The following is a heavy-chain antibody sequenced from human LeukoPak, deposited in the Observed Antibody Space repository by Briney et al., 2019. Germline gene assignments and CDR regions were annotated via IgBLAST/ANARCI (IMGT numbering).Heavy chain of an antibody. CDR2: IWYDGSNE. Sequence: GGSLRLSCAASGFTFSSYGMHWVRQAPGKGLEWVAVIWYDGSNENYADSAKGRFTISRDNSKKTMYLQMNSLRAEDTAVYYCARQGIVGAKRGGWLDYWGQGTLVTVSS. CDR3: ARQGIVGAKRGGWLDY. V-gene: IGHV3-33*01. D-gene: IGHD1-26*01. J-gene: IGHJ4*02. CDR1: GFTFSSYG.